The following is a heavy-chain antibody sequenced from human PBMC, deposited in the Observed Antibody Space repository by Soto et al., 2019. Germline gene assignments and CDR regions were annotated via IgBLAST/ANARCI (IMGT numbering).Heavy chain of an antibody. CDR2: INPATGAE. Sequence: QLHLVQSGAVVKKPGASVTVSCSASGYPVTAYYMHWVRQAPGRGLEWMGGINPATGAEKYTQTFRGRGTMTRDTSTSTVCMELRGLTSEDTAVFYCARGGGVGVAGSAAFDMWGQGTLVTVSS. D-gene: IGHD3-3*01. J-gene: IGHJ3*02. CDR3: ARGGGVGVAGSAAFDM. CDR1: GYPVTAYY. V-gene: IGHV1-2*02.